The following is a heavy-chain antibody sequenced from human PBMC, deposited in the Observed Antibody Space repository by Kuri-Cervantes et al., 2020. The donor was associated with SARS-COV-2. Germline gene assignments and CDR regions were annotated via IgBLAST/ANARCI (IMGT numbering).Heavy chain of an antibody. Sequence: GESLKISCAASGFTFSSYAMHWVRQAPGKGLEWVAVLSYDERNQYYADSVKGRFTISRDSSKNTLFLQMSSLRVEDTAVYYCARTHDSSGYYYVGRRGQFDYWGQGTLVTVSS. CDR2: LSYDERNQ. CDR3: ARTHDSSGYYYVGRRGQFDY. CDR1: GFTFSSYA. V-gene: IGHV3-30*14. D-gene: IGHD3-22*01. J-gene: IGHJ4*02.